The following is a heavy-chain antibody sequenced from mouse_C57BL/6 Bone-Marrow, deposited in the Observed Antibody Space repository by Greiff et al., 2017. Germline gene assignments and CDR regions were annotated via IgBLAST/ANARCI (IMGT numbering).Heavy chain of an antibody. CDR1: GYTFTDYE. Sequence: QVQLQQSGAELVRPGASVTLSCKASGYTFTDYEMHWVKQTPVHGLEWIGAIDPETGGTAYNQKFKGKAILTADKSSSTAYMELRSLTSEDSAVYYCTSGIAYYYGSMRDYFDYWGQGTTLTVSS. J-gene: IGHJ2*01. D-gene: IGHD1-1*01. CDR2: IDPETGGT. CDR3: TSGIAYYYGSMRDYFDY. V-gene: IGHV1-15*01.